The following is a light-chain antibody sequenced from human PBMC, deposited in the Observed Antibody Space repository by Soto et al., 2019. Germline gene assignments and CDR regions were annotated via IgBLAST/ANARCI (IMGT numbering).Light chain of an antibody. Sequence: MTQTPLSLSVAPGQPASISCKSSQSIGKHLNWYQQKPGKAPKFLIYGASTLQSGVPSRFTGSGSGTDFTLTVNSLQAEDFATYYCQQSYTSPTTFGQGTRLEIK. J-gene: IGKJ5*01. CDR3: QQSYTSPTT. V-gene: IGKV1-39*01. CDR1: QSIGKH. CDR2: GAS.